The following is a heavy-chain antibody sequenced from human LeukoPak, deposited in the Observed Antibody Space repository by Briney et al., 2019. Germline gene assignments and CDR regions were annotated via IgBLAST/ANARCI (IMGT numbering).Heavy chain of an antibody. J-gene: IGHJ6*04. Sequence: GASVKVSCKASGGTFSSYAISWVRQAPGQGLEWMGRIIPIFAIADYAQKFQERVTITRDMSTSTAYMELSSLRSEDTAVYYCAAAPIFFLRVDYYYGMDVWGKGTTVTVSS. CDR1: GGTFSSYA. D-gene: IGHD3-9*01. CDR2: IIPIFAIA. CDR3: AAAPIFFLRVDYYYGMDV. V-gene: IGHV1-69*04.